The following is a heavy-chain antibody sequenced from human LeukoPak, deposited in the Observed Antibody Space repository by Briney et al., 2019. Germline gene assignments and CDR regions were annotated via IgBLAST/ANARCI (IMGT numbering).Heavy chain of an antibody. CDR1: GFTFSSYW. CDR2: IKRDGSEK. V-gene: IGHV3-7*04. Sequence: PGGSLRLSCAASGFTFSSYWMTWVRQAPGKGLEWVANIKRDGSEKHYVDSVKGRFTISRDNAKNSMFLQMNSLRAEDTAVYYCIRDFLSVTTNDYWGQGTLVTVSS. J-gene: IGHJ4*02. CDR3: IRDFLSVTTNDY. D-gene: IGHD4-11*01.